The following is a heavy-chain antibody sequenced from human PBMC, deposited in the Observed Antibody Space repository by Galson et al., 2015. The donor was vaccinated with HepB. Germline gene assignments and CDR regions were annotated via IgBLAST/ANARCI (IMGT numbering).Heavy chain of an antibody. CDR3: ATSSTWSIES. D-gene: IGHD2-2*01. V-gene: IGHV3-11*06. CDR1: GFSFSDYY. Sequence: SLRLSCAASGFSFSDYYMSWIRQAPGKGLEWVSYIDSSSLYRNYTDSVKGRFTIFRDNAKNSLYLQISSLSVEDTAVYYCATSSTWSIESWGQGTLVTVSS. J-gene: IGHJ4*02. CDR2: IDSSSLYR.